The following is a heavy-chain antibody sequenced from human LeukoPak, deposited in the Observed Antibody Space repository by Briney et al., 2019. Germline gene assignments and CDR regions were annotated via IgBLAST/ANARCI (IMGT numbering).Heavy chain of an antibody. CDR3: ARGDDYGDPESYFQH. CDR1: GFTFSSYA. J-gene: IGHJ1*01. V-gene: IGHV3-30-3*01. CDR2: ISYDGSNK. Sequence: QTGGSLRLSCAASGFTFSSYAMHWVRQAPGKGLEWVAVISYDGSNKYYADSVKGRFTISRDNSKNTLYLQMNSLRAEDTAVYYCARGDDYGDPESYFQHWGQGTLVTVSS. D-gene: IGHD4-17*01.